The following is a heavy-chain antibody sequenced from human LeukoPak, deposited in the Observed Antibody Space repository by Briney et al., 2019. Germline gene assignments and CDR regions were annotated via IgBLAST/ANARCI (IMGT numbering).Heavy chain of an antibody. CDR2: IINSGVT. D-gene: IGHD1-26*01. Sequence: SETLSLTCTVSGDSISDYHRSWIRQPAGKGLEWIGRIINSGVTNYNPSLNSRVTISVDRSKNQFSLRLTSVTAADTAVYYCGTSEVGSSSYESYDYWGQGTQVTVSA. CDR3: GTSEVGSSSYESYDY. CDR1: GDSISDYH. V-gene: IGHV4-4*07. J-gene: IGHJ4*02.